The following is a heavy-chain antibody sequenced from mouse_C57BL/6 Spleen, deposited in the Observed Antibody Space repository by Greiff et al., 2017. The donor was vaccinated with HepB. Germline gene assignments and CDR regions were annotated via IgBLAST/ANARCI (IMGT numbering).Heavy chain of an antibody. CDR2: IDPETGGT. Sequence: VQLQQSGAELVRPGASVTLSCKASGYTFTDYEMHWVKQTPVHGLEWIGAIDPETGGTAYNQKFKGKAILTADKSSSTAYMELRSLTSEDSAVYYCTRDRDYYGSSLDYWGQGTTLTVSS. CDR1: GYTFTDYE. D-gene: IGHD1-1*01. V-gene: IGHV1-15*01. J-gene: IGHJ2*01. CDR3: TRDRDYYGSSLDY.